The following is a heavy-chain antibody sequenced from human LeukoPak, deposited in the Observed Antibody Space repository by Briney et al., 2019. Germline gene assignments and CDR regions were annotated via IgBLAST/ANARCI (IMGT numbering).Heavy chain of an antibody. V-gene: IGHV4-61*01. Sequence: SETLSLTCTVSTGSVSSGTYYWSWIRQPPGKGLEWIGYMYYNGSTNYNPSLKSRVTISVDTSKKRFSLKLSSVTAADTAMYYCARAPRVTMIIVTPGALDMWGQGTMVTVSS. CDR2: MYYNGST. D-gene: IGHD3-22*01. CDR3: ARAPRVTMIIVTPGALDM. CDR1: TGSVSSGTYY. J-gene: IGHJ3*02.